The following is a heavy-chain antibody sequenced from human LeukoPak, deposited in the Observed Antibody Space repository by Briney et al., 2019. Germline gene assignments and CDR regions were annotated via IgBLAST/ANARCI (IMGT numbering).Heavy chain of an antibody. Sequence: SEALSLTCTVSGGSISSSSYYWGWIRQPPGKGLEWIGSIYYSGSTYYNPSLKSRVTISVDTSKNQFSLKLSSVTAADTAVYYCARQYDDSSGNRYYYYGMDVWGQGTTVTVSS. CDR3: ARQYDDSSGNRYYYYGMDV. CDR2: IYYSGST. D-gene: IGHD3-22*01. J-gene: IGHJ6*02. CDR1: GGSISSSSYY. V-gene: IGHV4-39*01.